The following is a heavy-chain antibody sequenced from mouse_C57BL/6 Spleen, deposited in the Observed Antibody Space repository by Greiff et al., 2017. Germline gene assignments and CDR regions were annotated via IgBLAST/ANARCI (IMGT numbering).Heavy chain of an antibody. CDR2: ISYDGSN. CDR3: ASDAPYYFDY. CDR1: GYSITSGYY. Sequence: VQLKESGPGLVKPSQSLSLTCSVSGYSITSGYYWNWIRQFPGNKLEWMGYISYDGSNNYNPYLKNRISITRDTSTNQFFLKLNSVTTEDTATYCCASDAPYYFDYWGQGTTLTVSS. J-gene: IGHJ2*01. V-gene: IGHV3-6*01.